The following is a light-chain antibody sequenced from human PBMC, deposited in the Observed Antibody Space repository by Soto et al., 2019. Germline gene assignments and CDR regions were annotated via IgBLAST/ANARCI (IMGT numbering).Light chain of an antibody. Sequence: QSVLTQPPSVSGAPGQRVTISCTGSSSNIGAGYDVHWYQQLPGTAPKLLIYGNSNRPSGVPNRFSGSKSGTAASLAITGLEADDGADYYCQSYDSSLSALFGGGTKLTVL. CDR1: SSNIGAGYD. V-gene: IGLV1-40*01. CDR2: GNS. J-gene: IGLJ3*02. CDR3: QSYDSSLSAL.